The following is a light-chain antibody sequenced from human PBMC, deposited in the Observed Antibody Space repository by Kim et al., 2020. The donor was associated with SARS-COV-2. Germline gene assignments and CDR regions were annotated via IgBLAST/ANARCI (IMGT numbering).Light chain of an antibody. CDR1: SSDIGGYNY. V-gene: IGLV2-14*04. CDR2: DVS. Sequence: GQSLTISCTGTSSDIGGYNYVSWYQQHPGKAPKLMIYDVSKRSSGVSNRFSGSKSGNTASLTISGLQAEDEADYYCSSITSSSTGVFGGGTKLTVL. J-gene: IGLJ2*01. CDR3: SSITSSSTGV.